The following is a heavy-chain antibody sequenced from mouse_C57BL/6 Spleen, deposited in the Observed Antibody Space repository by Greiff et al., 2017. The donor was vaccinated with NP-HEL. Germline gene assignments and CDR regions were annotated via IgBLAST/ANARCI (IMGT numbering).Heavy chain of an antibody. CDR2: IYPGDGDT. Sequence: QVHVKQSGAELVKPGASVKISCKASGYAFSSYWMNWVKQRPGKGLEWIGQIYPGDGDTNYNGKFKGKATLTADKSSSTAYMQLSSLTSEDSAVYFCAREGNSYAMDYWGQGTSVTVSS. CDR1: GYAFSSYW. D-gene: IGHD2-1*01. J-gene: IGHJ4*01. V-gene: IGHV1-80*01. CDR3: AREGNSYAMDY.